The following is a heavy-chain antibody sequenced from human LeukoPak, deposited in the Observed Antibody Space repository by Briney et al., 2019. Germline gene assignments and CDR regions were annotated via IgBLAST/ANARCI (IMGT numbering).Heavy chain of an antibody. V-gene: IGHV3-23*01. CDR2: ISGSGGST. CDR1: GFSFSSYA. D-gene: IGHD2-2*01. J-gene: IGHJ4*02. Sequence: PGGSLRLSCAASGFSFSSYAMSWVRQAPGKGLEWVSAISGSGGSTYYADSVKGRFTISRDNSKNTLYLQMNSLRAEDTAVYYCAKEATSCSSTSCYPYYFDYWGQGTLVTVSS. CDR3: AKEATSCSSTSCYPYYFDY.